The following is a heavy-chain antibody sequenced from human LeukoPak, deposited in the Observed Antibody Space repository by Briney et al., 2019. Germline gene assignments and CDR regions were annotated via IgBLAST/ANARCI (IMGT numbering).Heavy chain of an antibody. V-gene: IGHV3-48*04. D-gene: IGHD3-16*01. Sequence: GSLRLSCAASGFTFSSYAMSWVRQAPGKGLEWVSYISSSSSTIYYADSVKGRFTISRDNAKNSLYLQMNSLRAEDTAVYYCARDKGMITFGGADYWGQGTLVTVSS. CDR1: GFTFSSYA. CDR2: ISSSSSTI. J-gene: IGHJ4*02. CDR3: ARDKGMITFGGADY.